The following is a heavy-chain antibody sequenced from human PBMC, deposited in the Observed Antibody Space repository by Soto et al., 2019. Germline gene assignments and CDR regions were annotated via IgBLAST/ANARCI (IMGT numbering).Heavy chain of an antibody. CDR3: ARGGWGMDV. V-gene: IGHV3-7*04. Sequence: EVQLVESGGGLVQPGGSLRLSCAVSGFTFSSYWMSWVRQAPGKGLEWVANIKQDGSEKYYVDSVKGRFTISRDNAKNSVYLQMNSLRAEETAVYYCARGGWGMDVWGQGTTVTVSS. J-gene: IGHJ6*02. D-gene: IGHD3-10*01. CDR2: IKQDGSEK. CDR1: GFTFSSYW.